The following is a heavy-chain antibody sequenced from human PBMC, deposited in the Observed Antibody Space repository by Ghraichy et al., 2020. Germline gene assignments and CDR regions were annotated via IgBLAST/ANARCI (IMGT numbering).Heavy chain of an antibody. Sequence: SETLSLTCTVSGGSVSSGSYYWSWIRQPPGKGLEWIGYIYYSGSTNYNPSLKSRVTISVDTSKNQFSLKLSSVTAADTAVYYCARDGEGDYVGGGLDYWGQGTLVTVSS. CDR2: IYYSGST. D-gene: IGHD4-23*01. J-gene: IGHJ4*02. V-gene: IGHV4-61*01. CDR1: GGSVSSGSYY. CDR3: ARDGEGDYVGGGLDY.